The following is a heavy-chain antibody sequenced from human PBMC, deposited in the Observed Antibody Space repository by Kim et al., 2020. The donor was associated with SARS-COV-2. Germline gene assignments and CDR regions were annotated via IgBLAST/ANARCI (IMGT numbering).Heavy chain of an antibody. J-gene: IGHJ6*02. D-gene: IGHD6-19*01. CDR1: GYSFTSYW. V-gene: IGHV5-51*01. CDR3: ARRSSYSSGWYVGYYYYGMDV. CDR2: IYPGDSYT. Sequence: VESLKISCKGSGYSFTSYWIGWVRQIPGKGLELMWIIYPGDSYTRYSPSFQVQVTISADKSISTAYLQWSSLKASDTAMFYCARRSSYSSGWYVGYYYYGMDVWGQGTTVTVSS.